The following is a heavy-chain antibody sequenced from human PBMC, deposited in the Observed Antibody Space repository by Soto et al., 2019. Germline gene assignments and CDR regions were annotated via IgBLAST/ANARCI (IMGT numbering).Heavy chain of an antibody. CDR2: ISSSSSTI. J-gene: IGHJ5*02. D-gene: IGHD3-3*01. V-gene: IGHV3-48*02. CDR3: ARESRFLEWLSLNWFDP. Sequence: EVQLVESGGGLVQPGGSLRLSCAASGFTFSSYSMNWVRQAPGKGLEWVSYISSSSSTIYYADSVKGRFTISRDNAKNSLYMKMNSLRDEETAVYYCARESRFLEWLSLNWFDPWGQGTLVTVSS. CDR1: GFTFSSYS.